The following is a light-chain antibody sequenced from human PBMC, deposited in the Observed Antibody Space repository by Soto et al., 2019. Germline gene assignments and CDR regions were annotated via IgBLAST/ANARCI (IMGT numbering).Light chain of an antibody. CDR2: DAS. Sequence: AIQLTQSPSSLSASVGDRVTITCRASQGIRSALAWYQQKPGKAPKLLIYDASSLGGGVPSRFSGSASGTDFTLTISSLQPEDFATYYCQQFSTYPLIFGGGTKVDIK. V-gene: IGKV1-13*02. J-gene: IGKJ4*01. CDR1: QGIRSA. CDR3: QQFSTYPLI.